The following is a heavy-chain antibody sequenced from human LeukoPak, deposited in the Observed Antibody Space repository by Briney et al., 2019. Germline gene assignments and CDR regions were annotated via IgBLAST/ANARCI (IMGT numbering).Heavy chain of an antibody. CDR2: IYYSGGT. CDR1: GGSISSYY. J-gene: IGHJ4*02. Sequence: SETLSLTCTVSGGSISSYYWSWIRQPPGKGLEWIGYIYYSGGTYYNPSLKSRVTTSVDASRNQFSLKLSSVTAADTAVYYCARGRSSMVRGGVIDYWGQGTLVTVSS. CDR3: ARGRSSMVRGGVIDY. D-gene: IGHD3-10*01. V-gene: IGHV4-59*08.